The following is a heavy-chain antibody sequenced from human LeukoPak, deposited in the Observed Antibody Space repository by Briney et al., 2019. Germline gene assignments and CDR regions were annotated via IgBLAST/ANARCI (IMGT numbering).Heavy chain of an antibody. CDR3: AKELLLGTAMLDN. CDR1: GFTFTNYG. CDR2: IWYVGSNK. V-gene: IGHV3-33*06. D-gene: IGHD5-18*01. Sequence: QPGRSLTLSCAASGFTFTNYGMHWVRQTPGKGRGWVAFIWYVGSNKDYVDSVKGRFTISRHNSKNTLYLQMNSLRAEDTAVYYCAKELLLGTAMLDNWGQGTLTTVSS. J-gene: IGHJ4*02.